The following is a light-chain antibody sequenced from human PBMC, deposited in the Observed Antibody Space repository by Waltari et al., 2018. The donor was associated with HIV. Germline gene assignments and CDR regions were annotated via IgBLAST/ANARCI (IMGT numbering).Light chain of an antibody. CDR1: SSNFGGNDL. CDR2: EVT. J-gene: IGLJ1*01. CDR3: CSCPRSGIRYV. V-gene: IGLV2-23*02. Sequence: QSALPQPASVSGSPGQSITIPCTGTSSNFGGNDLFSWYQQHPGEAPKPTIYEVTKRPSGVSNRFSGSKSGNTASLTISGLQAEDEADYYCCSCPRSGIRYVFGTGTKVTVL.